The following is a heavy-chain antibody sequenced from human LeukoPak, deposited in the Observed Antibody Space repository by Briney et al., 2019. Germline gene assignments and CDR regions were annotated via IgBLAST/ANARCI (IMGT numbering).Heavy chain of an antibody. V-gene: IGHV4-4*02. CDR2: IYHSGST. CDR3: ARAVAGTEGWFNS. CDR1: GGSISSSNW. D-gene: IGHD1-1*01. J-gene: IGHJ5*01. Sequence: PSGTLSLTCAVSGGSISSSNWWSWVRQPPGKGLEWIGEIYHSGSTNYNPSLKSRVTISVDKSKNQFSLQLNSVTPEDTAVYYCARAVAGTEGWFNSWGQGTLVTVSS.